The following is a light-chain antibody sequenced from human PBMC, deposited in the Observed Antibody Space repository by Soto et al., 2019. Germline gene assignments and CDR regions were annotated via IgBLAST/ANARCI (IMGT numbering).Light chain of an antibody. CDR1: SSNIGAGYD. CDR3: QSYDSSLSGVV. J-gene: IGLJ2*01. V-gene: IGLV1-40*01. Sequence: QSVLTQPPSVSGAPGQRVTISCTGSSSNIGAGYDLNGYQPLPGTAPKLLLYGKTNRPPGVPARFFGSKSCTSASLAITGVQAEDEADYYCQSYDSSLSGVVFGGGTKLNVL. CDR2: GKT.